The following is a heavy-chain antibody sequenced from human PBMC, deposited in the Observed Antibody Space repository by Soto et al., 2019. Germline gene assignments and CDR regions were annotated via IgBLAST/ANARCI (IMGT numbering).Heavy chain of an antibody. CDR1: GFTFSSYA. CDR2: ISYDGSNK. J-gene: IGHJ6*04. CDR3: ARDNYHFSVGGTATSYYGMYV. D-gene: IGHD6-19*01. V-gene: IGHV3-30-3*01. Sequence: QVQLVESGGGVVQPGRSLRLSCAASGFTFSSYAMHWVRQAPGKGLEWVAVISYDGSNKYYADSVKGRFTISRDNSKNTLYLQMNGLSAEDTAVYYCARDNYHFSVGGTATSYYGMYVWGEGNTVTVAS.